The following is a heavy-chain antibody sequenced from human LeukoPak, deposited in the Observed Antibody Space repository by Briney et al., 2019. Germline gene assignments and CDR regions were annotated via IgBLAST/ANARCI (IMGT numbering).Heavy chain of an antibody. CDR3: ATGVYCATTTCPGYQHYYYFMDV. CDR2: FDRKNGDT. CDR1: GFTLADLS. J-gene: IGHJ6*03. V-gene: IGHV1-24*01. Sequence: ASVKVSCKVSGFTLADLSMHWVRQAPGKGLEWVGGFDRKNGDTIYAQRFRGRVTLTEDTSTGTAYMDLSSLSGDDTAVYYCATGVYCATTTCPGYQHYYYFMDVWGKGTTVTVSS. D-gene: IGHD2-21*01.